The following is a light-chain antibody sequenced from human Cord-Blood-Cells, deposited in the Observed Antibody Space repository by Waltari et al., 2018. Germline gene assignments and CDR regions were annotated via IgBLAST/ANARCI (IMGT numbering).Light chain of an antibody. V-gene: IGKV3-15*01. J-gene: IGKJ1*01. CDR2: GAS. CDR1: QSVSSN. CDR3: QQYNNWPRT. Sequence: EIVMTQSPATLSVSPGERATLSCRASQSVSSNLAWYQQKPGQAPRLLIYGASTRSTGTPARFSGGGSGTEFTLTISSLQSEDFAVYYCQQYNNWPRTFGQGTKLEIK.